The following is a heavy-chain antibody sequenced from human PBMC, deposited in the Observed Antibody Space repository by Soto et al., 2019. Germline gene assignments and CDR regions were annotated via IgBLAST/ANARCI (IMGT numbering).Heavy chain of an antibody. CDR1: GFTFSSYA. J-gene: IGHJ3*02. D-gene: IGHD2-15*01. CDR3: ARYCSGGSCQSERAFDI. V-gene: IGHV3-30-3*01. Sequence: QVQLVESGGGVVQPGRSLRLSCAASGFTFSSYAMHWVRQAPGKGLEWVAVTPYDGSNKYYADSVKGRFTISRDNSKNTLYLQMNSLRAEDTAVYYCARYCSGGSCQSERAFDIWGQGTMVTVSS. CDR2: TPYDGSNK.